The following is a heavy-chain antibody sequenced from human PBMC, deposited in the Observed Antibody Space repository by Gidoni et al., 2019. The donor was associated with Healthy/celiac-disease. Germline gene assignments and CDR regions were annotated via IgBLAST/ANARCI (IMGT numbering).Heavy chain of an antibody. CDR1: GFTFSSYS. J-gene: IGHJ6*02. CDR3: ARDDYGDYVGYYYYGMDV. Sequence: EVQLVESGGGLVKPGGSLRLSCAASGFTFSSYSMNGVRQAPGKGLEWVSSISSSSSYIYYADSVKGRFTISRDNAKNSLYLQMNSLRAEDTAVYYCARDDYGDYVGYYYYGMDVWGQGTTVTVSS. CDR2: ISSSSSYI. D-gene: IGHD4-17*01. V-gene: IGHV3-21*01.